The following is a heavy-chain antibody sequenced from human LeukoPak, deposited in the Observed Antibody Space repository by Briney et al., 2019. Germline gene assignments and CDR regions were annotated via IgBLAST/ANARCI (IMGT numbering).Heavy chain of an antibody. CDR1: GGSLSSNNL. D-gene: IGHD4/OR15-4a*01. J-gene: IGHJ5*02. Sequence: PSGTLSLACAVSGGSLSSNNLWSWVRQPPGEGLEWIGQIYQSGSTNYNPSLKSRVTMSLDKSKNQFFLSLSSVTAADTAVYYCARLGTTVAPYGGNLGYLAWGPGILVTVSS. CDR2: IYQSGST. CDR3: ARLGTTVAPYGGNLGYLA. V-gene: IGHV4-4*02.